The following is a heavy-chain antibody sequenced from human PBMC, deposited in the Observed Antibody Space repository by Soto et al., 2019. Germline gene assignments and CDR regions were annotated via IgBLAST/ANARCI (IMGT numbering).Heavy chain of an antibody. CDR2: INHSGRV. J-gene: IGHJ5*01. Sequence: SETLSLNCAVYGGSFSGHSWTWIRQSPGKGLEWIGDINHSGRVNYSPSLKSRVTISLDTSKNQFSLTLSAVTAADTAMYYCSTRAYDTNGYYRFDPWGQGTLVTVSS. CDR3: STRAYDTNGYYRFDP. V-gene: IGHV4-34*01. D-gene: IGHD3-22*01. CDR1: GGSFSGHS.